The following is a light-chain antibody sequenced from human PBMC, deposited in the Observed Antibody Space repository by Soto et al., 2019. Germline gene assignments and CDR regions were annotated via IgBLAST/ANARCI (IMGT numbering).Light chain of an antibody. Sequence: EIVMTQSPATLSVSPGERATLSCRAGQSVSSNLAWYQQKPGQAPRLLIYGASTRATGIPARFSGSGSGTEFTLTINSLQSEDFALYYCQQFHNWPWTFGQGTKVEIK. V-gene: IGKV3-15*01. J-gene: IGKJ1*01. CDR2: GAS. CDR1: QSVSSN. CDR3: QQFHNWPWT.